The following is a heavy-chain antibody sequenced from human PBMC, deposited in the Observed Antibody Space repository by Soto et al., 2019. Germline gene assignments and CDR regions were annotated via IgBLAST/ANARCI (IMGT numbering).Heavy chain of an antibody. CDR2: IYYSGST. Sequence: PSETLSLTCTVSGGSISSYYWSWIRQPPGKGLEWIGYIYYSGSTNYNPSLKSRVTISVDTSKNQFSLKLSSVTAADTAVYYCARCRGGDYYYGMDVWGQGTTVTVS. D-gene: IGHD3-16*01. CDR1: GGSISSYY. J-gene: IGHJ6*02. V-gene: IGHV4-59*01. CDR3: ARCRGGDYYYGMDV.